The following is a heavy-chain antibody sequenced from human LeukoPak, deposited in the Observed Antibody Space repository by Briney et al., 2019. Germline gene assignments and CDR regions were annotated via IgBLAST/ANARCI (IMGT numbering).Heavy chain of an antibody. D-gene: IGHD3-16*01. CDR2: IRYDGSNE. Sequence: GGSLRLSCAASGFTFSSYGMHWVRQAPGKGLEWVSFIRYDGSNEYYADSVRGRFAISRDNSKNTLYLQMNSLRAEDTAVYYCARVFGGRTGIDYWGQGTLVTVSS. J-gene: IGHJ4*02. V-gene: IGHV3-30*02. CDR3: ARVFGGRTGIDY. CDR1: GFTFSSYG.